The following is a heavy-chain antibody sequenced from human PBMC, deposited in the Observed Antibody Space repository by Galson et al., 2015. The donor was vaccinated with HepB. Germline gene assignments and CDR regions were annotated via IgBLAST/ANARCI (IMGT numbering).Heavy chain of an antibody. CDR3: ARGAYYYGSGAPYGMDV. CDR1: GFTVSSNY. V-gene: IGHV3-53*01. Sequence: SLRLSCAASGFTVSSNYMSWVRQAPGKGLEWVSVIYSGGSTYYADSVKGRFTISRDTYKNTLYLQINSLRAEDTAVYYCARGAYYYGSGAPYGMDVWGQGTTVTVSS. J-gene: IGHJ6*02. CDR2: IYSGGST. D-gene: IGHD3-10*01.